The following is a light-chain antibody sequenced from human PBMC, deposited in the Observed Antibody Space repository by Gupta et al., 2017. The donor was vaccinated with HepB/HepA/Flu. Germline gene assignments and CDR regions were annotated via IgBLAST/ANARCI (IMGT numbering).Light chain of an antibody. CDR3: QSYDSSLSGWV. CDR1: SSNIGAGYD. V-gene: IGLV1-40*01. CDR2: ANI. J-gene: IGLJ3*02. Sequence: QSALTQPPSVSGAPGQRVTISCTGISSNIGAGYDVHWYQQLPGTAPKLLIYANINRPSGVPDRFSASKSGTSASLAITGLQAEDESDYYCQSYDSSLSGWVFGGGTKLTVL.